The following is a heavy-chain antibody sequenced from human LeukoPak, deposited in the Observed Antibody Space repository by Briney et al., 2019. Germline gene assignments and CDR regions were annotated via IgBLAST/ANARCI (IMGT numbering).Heavy chain of an antibody. CDR2: FDPEDGET. CDR1: GYTPTELS. D-gene: IGHD3-3*01. V-gene: IGHV1-24*01. Sequence: VKVSCKVSGYTPTELSMHWVRQAPGKGLEWMGGFDPEDGETIYAQKFQGRVTMTEDTSTDTAYMELSSLRSEDTAVYYCATSVLSDEWLLILDYWGQGTLASVSS. CDR3: ATSVLSDEWLLILDY. J-gene: IGHJ4*02.